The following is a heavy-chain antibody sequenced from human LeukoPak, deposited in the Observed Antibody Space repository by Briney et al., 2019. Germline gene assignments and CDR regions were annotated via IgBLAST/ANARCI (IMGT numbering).Heavy chain of an antibody. CDR1: GYTFTGYY. V-gene: IGHV1-2*02. Sequence: GASVKVSCKASGYTFTGYYMHWVRQAPGQGLEWMGWINPNSGGTNYAQKFQGRVTMTRDTSISTAYMELSRLRSDDTAVYYCARDGRSSSWHTSYNWFDPWGQGTLVTVSS. CDR2: INPNSGGT. D-gene: IGHD6-13*01. CDR3: ARDGRSSSWHTSYNWFDP. J-gene: IGHJ5*02.